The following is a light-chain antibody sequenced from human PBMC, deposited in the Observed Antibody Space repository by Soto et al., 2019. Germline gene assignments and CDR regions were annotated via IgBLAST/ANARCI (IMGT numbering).Light chain of an antibody. CDR2: EIS. V-gene: IGLV2-14*01. Sequence: QSVLTQPASVSGSPGQSITISCTGVSSDVGGYKYVSWYQQHPGKAPKVMIYEISKRPSGVSDSFSGSKTGKTASLTISGLQAEDEADYYCSSYTSINKVFGGGTKLTVL. CDR1: SSDVGGYKY. J-gene: IGLJ2*01. CDR3: SSYTSINKV.